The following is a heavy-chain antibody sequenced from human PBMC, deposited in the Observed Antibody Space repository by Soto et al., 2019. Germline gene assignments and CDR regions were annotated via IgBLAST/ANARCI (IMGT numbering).Heavy chain of an antibody. CDR1: GGTFSSYA. J-gene: IGHJ3*02. V-gene: IGHV1-69*01. Sequence: QVRLVQSGAEVKKPGSSVKVSCKASGGTFSSYAISWVRQAPGQGLEWMGGIIPIFGTANYAQKFQGRVTITADESTSTAYMELSSLRSEDTAVYYCAAGGPPRIVGARRGAFDIWGQGTMVTVSS. CDR3: AAGGPPRIVGARRGAFDI. CDR2: IIPIFGTA. D-gene: IGHD1-26*01.